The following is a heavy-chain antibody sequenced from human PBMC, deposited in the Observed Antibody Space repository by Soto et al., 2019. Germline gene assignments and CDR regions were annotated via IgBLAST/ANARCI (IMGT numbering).Heavy chain of an antibody. CDR1: GFTFSSYA. CDR3: AKPSNDYGDYEQFDY. Sequence: EVQLLESGGGLVQPGGSLRLSCAASGFTFSSYAMSWVRQAPGKGLEWVSAISGSGGSTYYADSVKGRFTISRDNSKNTLYLQMNSQRAEDTAVYYCAKPSNDYGDYEQFDYWGQGTLVTVSS. V-gene: IGHV3-23*01. D-gene: IGHD4-17*01. CDR2: ISGSGGST. J-gene: IGHJ4*02.